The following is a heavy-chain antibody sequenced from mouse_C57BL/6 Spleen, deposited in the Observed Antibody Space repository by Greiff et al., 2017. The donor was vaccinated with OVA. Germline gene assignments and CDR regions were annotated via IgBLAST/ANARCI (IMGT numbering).Heavy chain of an antibody. CDR3: ARRSWDYAMDY. CDR1: GYTFTSYW. V-gene: IGHV1-50*01. Sequence: VQLQQPGAELVKPGASVKLSCKASGYTFTSYWMPWVKQRPGQGLEWIGEIDPSDSYTNYNQKFKGKATLTVDTSSSTAYMQLSSLTSEDSAVYYCARRSWDYAMDYWGQGTSVTVSS. CDR2: IDPSDSYT. J-gene: IGHJ4*01. D-gene: IGHD4-1*01.